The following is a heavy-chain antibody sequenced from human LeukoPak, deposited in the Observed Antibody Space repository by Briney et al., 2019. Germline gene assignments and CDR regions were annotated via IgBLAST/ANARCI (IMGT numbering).Heavy chain of an antibody. V-gene: IGHV3-23*01. CDR1: GFTFSSYG. Sequence: GGSLRLSCGASGFTFSSYGMSWVRQAPGKGLEWVSGISGTGGSTYYADSVKGRFTISRDNSKNRLYMQMNSLRAEDTAIYFCAKDCFRLDLTSFDYWGQGTLVTVSS. D-gene: IGHD1-1*01. CDR2: ISGTGGST. CDR3: AKDCFRLDLTSFDY. J-gene: IGHJ4*02.